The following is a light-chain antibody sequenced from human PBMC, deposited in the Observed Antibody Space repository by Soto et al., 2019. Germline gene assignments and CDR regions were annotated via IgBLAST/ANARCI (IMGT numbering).Light chain of an antibody. J-gene: IGLJ2*01. Sequence: QSVLTQPPSVSGAPGQRVTISCTGSSSNIGAGYDVHWYQQLPGTDPKLLIYGNSNRHSGVPDRFSGSKSGTSASLAITGLQAEDEADYYCQSYDSILSGSVVFGVGTKLTVL. CDR2: GNS. CDR3: QSYDSILSGSVV. CDR1: SSNIGAGYD. V-gene: IGLV1-40*01.